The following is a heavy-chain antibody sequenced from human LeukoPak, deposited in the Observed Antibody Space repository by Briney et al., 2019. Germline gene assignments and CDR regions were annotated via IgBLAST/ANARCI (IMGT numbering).Heavy chain of an antibody. V-gene: IGHV4-39*07. J-gene: IGHJ4*02. Sequence: SETLSLTCTVSGGSISSSSYYWGWIRRPPGKGLEWIGSIYYSGSTYYNPSLKSRVTISIDTSKDHFSLKLSSVTAADTAVYYCARVAAKTVDYWGQGTLVTVSS. CDR1: GGSISSSSYY. CDR3: ARVAAKTVDY. D-gene: IGHD2-15*01. CDR2: IYYSGST.